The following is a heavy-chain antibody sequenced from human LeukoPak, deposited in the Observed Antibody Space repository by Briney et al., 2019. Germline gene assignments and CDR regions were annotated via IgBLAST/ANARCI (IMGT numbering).Heavy chain of an antibody. CDR1: GGSISSGDYY. CDR3: ARDDGGVAFDI. J-gene: IGHJ3*02. D-gene: IGHD5-24*01. Sequence: PSETLSLTCIVSGGSISSGDYYWSWIRQPPGKGLEWIGYIYYSGSTNYNPSLKSRVTISVDTSKNQFSLKLSSVTAADTAVYYCARDDGGVAFDIWGQGTMVTVSS. V-gene: IGHV4-61*08. CDR2: IYYSGST.